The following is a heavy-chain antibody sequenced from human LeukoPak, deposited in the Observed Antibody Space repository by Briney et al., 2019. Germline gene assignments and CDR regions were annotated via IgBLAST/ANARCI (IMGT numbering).Heavy chain of an antibody. J-gene: IGHJ2*01. CDR1: GYTFTGFD. D-gene: IGHD6-19*01. CDR3: TRGRNAVAGLSWYFDL. CDR2: MNPNNGNT. Sequence: GSVKVSCKASGYTFTGFDINWVRQAPGQGLEWMGWMNPNNGNTGYAQKFQGRVTMTRDTSINTAYMELSSLRSEDTAVYYCTRGRNAVAGLSWYFDLWGRGALVTVSS. V-gene: IGHV1-8*01.